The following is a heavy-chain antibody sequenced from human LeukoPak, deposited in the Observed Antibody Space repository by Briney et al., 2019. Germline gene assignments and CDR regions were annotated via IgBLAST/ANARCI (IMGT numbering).Heavy chain of an antibody. D-gene: IGHD6-19*01. CDR1: GGSISSSSYY. CDR2: ISSSGSTI. CDR3: ARDVFMAVAGNDAFHI. V-gene: IGHV3-48*03. Sequence: LSLTCTVSGGSISSSSYYWGWVRQAPGKGLEWVSYISSSGSTIYYADSVKGRFTISRDNAKNALFLQMNSLTAEDTSVYYCARDVFMAVAGNDAFHIWGQGTMVTVSS. J-gene: IGHJ3*02.